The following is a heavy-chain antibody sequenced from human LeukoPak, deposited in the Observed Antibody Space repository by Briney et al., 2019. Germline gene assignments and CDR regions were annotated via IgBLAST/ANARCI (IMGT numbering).Heavy chain of an antibody. CDR2: ISDDGGGT. V-gene: IGHV3-23*01. CDR1: GFIFNNYG. D-gene: IGHD3-22*01. Sequence: GGSLRLSCAASGFIFNNYGLIWVRQAPGKGLEWVSAISDDGGGTNYADFVKGRFTISRDNSKNTLFLQMNSLRAEDTALYYCAKGSSGYFVDLWGQGTLVTVSS. J-gene: IGHJ5*02. CDR3: AKGSSGYFVDL.